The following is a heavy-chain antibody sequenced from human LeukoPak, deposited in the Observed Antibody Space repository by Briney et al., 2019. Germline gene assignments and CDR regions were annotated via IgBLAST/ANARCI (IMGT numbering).Heavy chain of an antibody. V-gene: IGHV3-7*01. CDR1: GFTLSSYW. CDR3: ARHPLSSGWYGEFYFDY. CDR2: IKQDGSEK. Sequence: GGSLRLSCAASGFTLSSYWMSWVRQAPGKGLEWVANIKQDGSEKYYVDSVKGRFTISRDNAKNSLYLQMNSLRAEDTAVYYCARHPLSSGWYGEFYFDYWGQGTLVTVSS. D-gene: IGHD6-19*01. J-gene: IGHJ4*02.